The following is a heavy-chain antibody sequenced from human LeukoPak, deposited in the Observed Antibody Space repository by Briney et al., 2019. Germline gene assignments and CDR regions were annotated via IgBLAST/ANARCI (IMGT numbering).Heavy chain of an antibody. CDR1: GFTFSSYS. J-gene: IGHJ4*02. Sequence: GGSLRLSCAASGFTFSSYSMSWVRQAPGKGLEWVSVIYGGGSTYYADSVKGRFTISRDTFQGTLSLQMDSLRAEDTAVYYCARGPGYSSGWYFFDYWGRGTLVTVSS. CDR3: ARGPGYSSGWYFFDY. D-gene: IGHD6-13*01. CDR2: IYGGGST. V-gene: IGHV3-53*01.